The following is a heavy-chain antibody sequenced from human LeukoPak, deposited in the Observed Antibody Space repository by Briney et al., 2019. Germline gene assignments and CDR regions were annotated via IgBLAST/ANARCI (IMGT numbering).Heavy chain of an antibody. J-gene: IGHJ4*02. CDR2: ISWNSGST. Sequence: GRSLRLTCAVSGFTFDDYAMQCVRHAPGRGLEWGSGISWNSGSTGYADSVKGRFTISRDNAKNSPYLQMNSLRAEDTALYYGAKDANWNYEGSFDYWGQGTLVTVSS. V-gene: IGHV3-9*01. D-gene: IGHD1-7*01. CDR1: GFTFDDYA. CDR3: AKDANWNYEGSFDY.